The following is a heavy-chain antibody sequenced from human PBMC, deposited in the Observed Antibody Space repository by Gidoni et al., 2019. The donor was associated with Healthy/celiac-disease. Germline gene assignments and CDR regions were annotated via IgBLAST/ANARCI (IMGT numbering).Heavy chain of an antibody. CDR2: ISYDGSNK. V-gene: IGHV3-30*18. CDR3: AKEVGYCSSTSCYPDY. CDR1: GSTISSYG. D-gene: IGHD2-2*01. Sequence: QVQLVESGGGGVQPGRSLRLSCAAAGSTISSYGMHWVRQAPGKGLEWVAVISYDGSNKYYADSVKGRFTISRDNSKNTLYLQMNSLRAEDTAVYYCAKEVGYCSSTSCYPDYWGQGTLVTVSS. J-gene: IGHJ4*02.